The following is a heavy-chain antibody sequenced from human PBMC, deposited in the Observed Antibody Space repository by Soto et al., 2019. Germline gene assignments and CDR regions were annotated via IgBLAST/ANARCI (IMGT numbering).Heavy chain of an antibody. D-gene: IGHD3-22*01. Sequence: ASVKVSCKASGYTFTSYGISWVRQAPGQGLEWMGRISAYNGNTNYAQKLQGRVTMTTDTSTSTAYMELRSLRSDDTAVYYCARGYYYDSSGSDAFDIWGQGTMVTVSS. CDR1: GYTFTSYG. J-gene: IGHJ3*02. CDR2: ISAYNGNT. CDR3: ARGYYYDSSGSDAFDI. V-gene: IGHV1-18*04.